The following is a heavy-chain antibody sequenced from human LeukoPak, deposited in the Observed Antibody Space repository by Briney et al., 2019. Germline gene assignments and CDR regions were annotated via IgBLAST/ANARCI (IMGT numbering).Heavy chain of an antibody. J-gene: IGHJ4*02. Sequence: GGSLRLSCAASGFTFSDYAITWVRQAPGKGLEWVSAISGSGGTYYADSVKGRFTISRDNSKNTLYLQMNSLRAEDTAVYYCAKVHYYDSSGYYWEDYWGQGTLVTVSS. CDR3: AKVHYYDSSGYYWEDY. V-gene: IGHV3-23*01. CDR2: ISGSGGT. CDR1: GFTFSDYA. D-gene: IGHD3-22*01.